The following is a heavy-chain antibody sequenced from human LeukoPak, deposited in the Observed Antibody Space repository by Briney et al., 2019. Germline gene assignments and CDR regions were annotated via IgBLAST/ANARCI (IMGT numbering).Heavy chain of an antibody. J-gene: IGHJ3*02. CDR2: STGSGGTT. CDR1: GFTFSSYA. D-gene: IGHD2-2*01. Sequence: PGGSLRLSCAASGFTFSSYAMTWVRQAPGKGLEWVSASTGSGGTTYYADSVKGRFTISRDNSKNTLYLQMNSLRAEDTAVYYCANWGQYCSSTSCLSAFDIWGQGTMVTVSS. CDR3: ANWGQYCSSTSCLSAFDI. V-gene: IGHV3-23*01.